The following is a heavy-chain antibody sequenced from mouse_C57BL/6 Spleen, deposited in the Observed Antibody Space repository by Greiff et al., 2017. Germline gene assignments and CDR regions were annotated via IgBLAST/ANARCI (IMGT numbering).Heavy chain of an antibody. D-gene: IGHD1-1*01. CDR1: GFTFSSYA. J-gene: IGHJ4*01. CDR3: ARDYYDGSEAGAMDY. CDR2: ISDGGSYT. Sequence: DVKLVESGGGLVKPGGSLKLSCAASGFTFSSYAMSWVRQTPEKRLEWVATISDGGSYTYYPDNVKGRFTISRDNAKNNLYLQMSHLKSEDTAMYYCARDYYDGSEAGAMDYWGQGTSVTVSS. V-gene: IGHV5-4*01.